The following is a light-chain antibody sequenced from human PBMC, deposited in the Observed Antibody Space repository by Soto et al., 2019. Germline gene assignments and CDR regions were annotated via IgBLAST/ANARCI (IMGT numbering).Light chain of an antibody. CDR3: QQYNDYSRA. Sequence: DIQMTQAPSTLSVSVGDRVTITCRASQTISSWLAWYQQKPGKAPKLLIYNASTLKSGAPSRFSGSGSGTDFTLTILSLKADNFAPYYCQQYNDYSRAFGEGTKLELK. V-gene: IGKV1-5*03. CDR2: NAS. CDR1: QTISSW. J-gene: IGKJ4*01.